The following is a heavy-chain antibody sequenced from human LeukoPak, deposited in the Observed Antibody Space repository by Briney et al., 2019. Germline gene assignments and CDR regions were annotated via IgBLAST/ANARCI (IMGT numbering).Heavy chain of an antibody. Sequence: PGGSLRLSCAASGFTFSSYSMNWVRQAPGKGLEWVSSISSSSSYIYYADSVKGRFTISRDNAKNSLYLQMNSLRAEDTAVYYCARTTTYYYDSSGYWLFDYWGQGTRVTVSS. V-gene: IGHV3-21*01. CDR3: ARTTTYYYDSSGYWLFDY. CDR2: ISSSSSYI. J-gene: IGHJ4*02. CDR1: GFTFSSYS. D-gene: IGHD3-22*01.